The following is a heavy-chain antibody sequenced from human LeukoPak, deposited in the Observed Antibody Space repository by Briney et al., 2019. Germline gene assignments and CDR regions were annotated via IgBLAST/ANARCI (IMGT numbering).Heavy chain of an antibody. CDR3: ARDGGYYFDY. CDR2: ISDSGSST. D-gene: IGHD3-16*01. Sequence: PGGSLRLSCAASGFTFSSYAMGWVRLAPGKGLEWVSAISDSGSSTYYADSVKGRFTISRDNSKNTLYLQMNSLRAEDTAVYYCARDGGYYFDYWGQGTLVTVSS. CDR1: GFTFSSYA. J-gene: IGHJ4*02. V-gene: IGHV3-23*01.